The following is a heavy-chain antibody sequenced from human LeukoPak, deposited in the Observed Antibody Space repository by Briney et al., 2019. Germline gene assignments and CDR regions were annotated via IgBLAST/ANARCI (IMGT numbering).Heavy chain of an antibody. CDR1: GYTFTGYY. CDR2: INPNSGGT. V-gene: IGHV1-2*02. CDR3: ASAYTGSMNDWFDP. D-gene: IGHD3-16*01. Sequence: ASVKVSCKASGYTFTGYYMHWVRQAPGQGLKWMGWINPNSGGTNYAQKFQGRVTMTRDTSISTAYMELSRLRSDDTAVYYCASAYTGSMNDWFDPWGQGTLVTVSS. J-gene: IGHJ5*02.